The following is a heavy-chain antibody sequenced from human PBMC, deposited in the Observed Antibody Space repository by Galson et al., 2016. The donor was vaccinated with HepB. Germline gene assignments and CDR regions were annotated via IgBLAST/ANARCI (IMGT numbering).Heavy chain of an antibody. V-gene: IGHV1-46*01. Sequence: SVKVSCKASGYIFTRYYVHWVRQAPGQGPEWMGVINPSGGTTVYTPTFQGRLTMTRDTSTSTVYMELSGLRSEDTAVYYCARDYEWGVWGSSFDHWGQGSLVTVST. CDR2: INPSGGTT. D-gene: IGHD3-16*01. J-gene: IGHJ4*02. CDR3: ARDYEWGVWGSSFDH. CDR1: GYIFTRYY.